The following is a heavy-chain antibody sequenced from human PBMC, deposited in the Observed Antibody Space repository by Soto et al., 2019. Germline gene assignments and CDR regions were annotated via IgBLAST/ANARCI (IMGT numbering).Heavy chain of an antibody. J-gene: IGHJ3*02. D-gene: IGHD6-19*01. Sequence: QVQLQESGPGLVKPSQTLSLTCTVSGGSISSGDYYWSWIRQPPGKGLEWIGYIYYSGSTYYNPTFKRRVTISVDTSKNQFSLKLSSVTAADTAVYYCARYSSGRTFDIWGQRTMVTISS. CDR2: IYYSGST. CDR3: ARYSSGRTFDI. CDR1: GGSISSGDYY. V-gene: IGHV4-30-4*01.